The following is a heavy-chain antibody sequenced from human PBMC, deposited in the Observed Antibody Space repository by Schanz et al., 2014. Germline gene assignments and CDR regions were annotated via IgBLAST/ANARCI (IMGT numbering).Heavy chain of an antibody. Sequence: QVQLVESGGGVVQFGRSLRLSCVASGFTFSSYGMHWVRQAPGKGLEWVSVIYSGIGAYYADSVKDRFTVSRDNSKNTVYLQMNRLRAEDTAVYYCAKDSTHIDIVLVPTAIDYWGQGTLVTVSS. CDR2: IYSGIGA. D-gene: IGHD2-2*01. CDR1: GFTFSSYG. J-gene: IGHJ4*02. CDR3: AKDSTHIDIVLVPTAIDY. V-gene: IGHV3-NL1*01.